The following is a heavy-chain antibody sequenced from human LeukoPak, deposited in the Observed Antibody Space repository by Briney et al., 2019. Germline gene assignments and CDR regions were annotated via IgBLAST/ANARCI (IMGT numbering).Heavy chain of an antibody. Sequence: GASVKVSCKXSGYTFTSYGISWVRQAPGQGLEWMGWISAYNGNTNYAQKLQGRVTMTTDTSTSTAYMELRSLRSDDTAVYYCARPNDLGMVTAILGYWGQGTLVTVSS. V-gene: IGHV1-18*01. J-gene: IGHJ4*02. CDR1: GYTFTSYG. D-gene: IGHD2-21*02. CDR3: ARPNDLGMVTAILGY. CDR2: ISAYNGNT.